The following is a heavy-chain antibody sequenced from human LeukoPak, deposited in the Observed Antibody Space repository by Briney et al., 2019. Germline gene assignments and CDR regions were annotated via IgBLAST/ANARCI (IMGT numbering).Heavy chain of an antibody. J-gene: IGHJ4*02. D-gene: IGHD6-13*01. CDR2: INPNSGGT. V-gene: IGHV1-2*02. Sequence: ASVKVSCKASGYTFTDYYMHWVRQAPGQGLEWMGWINPNSGGTNYAQKFQGRVTMTRDTSISTAYMELSRLRSDDTAVYYCARAQQLVRPSDYWGQGTLVTVSS. CDR1: GYTFTDYY. CDR3: ARAQQLVRPSDY.